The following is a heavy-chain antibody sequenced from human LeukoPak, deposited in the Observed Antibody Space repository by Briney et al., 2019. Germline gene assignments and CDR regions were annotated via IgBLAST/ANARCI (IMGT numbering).Heavy chain of an antibody. CDR1: GGSISSGGYY. V-gene: IGHV4-30-2*01. CDR2: IYHSGST. D-gene: IGHD3-9*01. J-gene: IGHJ4*02. Sequence: SQTLSLTCTVSGGSISSGGYYWSWIRQPPGKGLEWIGYIYHSGSTYYNPSLKSRVTISVDRSKNQFSLKLSSVTAADTAVYYCARGPVLRYFDWLLPKYYFDYWGQGTLVTVSS. CDR3: ARGPVLRYFDWLLPKYYFDY.